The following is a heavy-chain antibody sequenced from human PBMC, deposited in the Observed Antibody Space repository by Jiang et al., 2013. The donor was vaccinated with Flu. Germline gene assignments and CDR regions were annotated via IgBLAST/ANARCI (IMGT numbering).Heavy chain of an antibody. J-gene: IGHJ4*02. CDR3: ARLRDGSTAGSYDY. Sequence: GRIDPSDSYTNYSPSFQGHVTISADKSISTAYLQWDSLKASDTAMYYCARLRDGSTAGSYDYWGQGTLVTVSS. CDR2: IDPSDSYT. D-gene: IGHD5-12*01. V-gene: IGHV5-10-1*01.